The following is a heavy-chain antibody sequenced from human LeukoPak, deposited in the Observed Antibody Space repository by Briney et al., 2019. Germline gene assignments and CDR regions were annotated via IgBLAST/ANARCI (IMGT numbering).Heavy chain of an antibody. CDR3: AMYSGSYDTTRYFDY. J-gene: IGHJ4*02. D-gene: IGHD1-26*01. CDR2: IYSGGST. CDR1: GFTVSSNY. V-gene: IGHV3-53*01. Sequence: GGSLRLSCAASGFTVSSNYTSWVRQAPGKGLEWVSVIYSGGSTYYADSVKGRFTISRDNSKNTLYLQMNSLRAEDTAVYYCAMYSGSYDTTRYFDYWGQGTLVTVSS.